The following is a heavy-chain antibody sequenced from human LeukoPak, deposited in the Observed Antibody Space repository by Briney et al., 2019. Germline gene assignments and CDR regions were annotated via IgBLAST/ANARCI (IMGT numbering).Heavy chain of an antibody. CDR1: GGSIRSDY. Sequence: SETLPLTCIVSGGSIRSDYWSWIRQPPGKGLEWIGYIYYSGSTNYNPSLKSRVTISVDTSKNQFSLKLNSVTAADTAVYFCARERAAMDSWGQGTLVTVSS. CDR2: IYYSGST. V-gene: IGHV4-59*01. CDR3: ARERAAMDS. D-gene: IGHD5-18*01. J-gene: IGHJ4*02.